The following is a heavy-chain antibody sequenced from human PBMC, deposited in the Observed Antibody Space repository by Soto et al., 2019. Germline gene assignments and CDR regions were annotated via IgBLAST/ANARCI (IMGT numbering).Heavy chain of an antibody. D-gene: IGHD3-3*01. CDR1: GYSFTSYW. CDR3: ARQRRYDFWSTGAYYYYYGMDV. Sequence: GESLKISCKGSGYSFTSYWIGWVRQMPGKGLEWMGIIYPGDSDTRYSPSFQGQVTISAGKSISTAYLQWSSLKASDTAMYYCARQRRYDFWSTGAYYYYYGMDVWGQGTTVTVSS. V-gene: IGHV5-51*01. CDR2: IYPGDSDT. J-gene: IGHJ6*02.